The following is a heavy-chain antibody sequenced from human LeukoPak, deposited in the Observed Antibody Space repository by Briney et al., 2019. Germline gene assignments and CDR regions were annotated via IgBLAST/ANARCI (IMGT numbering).Heavy chain of an antibody. D-gene: IGHD3-16*02. CDR1: GYTFTSYD. CDR3: ARGEMITFGGVIVISTFDI. J-gene: IGHJ3*02. CDR2: MNPNSGNT. Sequence: PSVKVSCKASGYTFTSYDINWVRQAPGQGLEWMGWMNPNSGNTGYAQKFQGRVTITRNTSISTAYMELSSLRSDDTAVYYCARGEMITFGGVIVISTFDIWGQGTMVTVS. V-gene: IGHV1-8*03.